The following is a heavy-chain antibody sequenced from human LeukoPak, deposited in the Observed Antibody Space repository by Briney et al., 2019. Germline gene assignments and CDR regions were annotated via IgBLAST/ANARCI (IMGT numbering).Heavy chain of an antibody. D-gene: IGHD6-6*01. CDR2: IYPGDSDT. J-gene: IGHJ5*02. Sequence: GESLQISCQGSGDSFTSYWIGWVRQMPGKGLEWMGIIYPGDSDTRYSPSFQGQVTISADKSISTAYLQWSSLKASDTAMYYCARRPSSSTLGWFDPWGQGTLVTVSS. CDR3: ARRPSSSTLGWFDP. V-gene: IGHV5-51*01. CDR1: GDSFTSYW.